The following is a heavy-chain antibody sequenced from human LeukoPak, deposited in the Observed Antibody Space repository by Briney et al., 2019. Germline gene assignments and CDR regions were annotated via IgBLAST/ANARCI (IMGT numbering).Heavy chain of an antibody. CDR3: AKDVRGFRRPADS. D-gene: IGHD5-12*01. V-gene: IGHV3-11*01. Sequence: GGSLRLSCAASGFTFSDYYMTWIRQAPGKGLEWVSFISSSGDSLYYADSVRGRFTISRDNAKNSLYLQMNSLRAEDTAVYYCAKDVRGFRRPADSWGQGTLVTVSS. J-gene: IGHJ4*02. CDR1: GFTFSDYY. CDR2: ISSSGDSL.